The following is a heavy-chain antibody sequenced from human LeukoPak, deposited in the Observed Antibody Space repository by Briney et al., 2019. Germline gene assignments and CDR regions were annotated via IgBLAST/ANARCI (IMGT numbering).Heavy chain of an antibody. Sequence: GRSLRLSCAASGFTFSSYAMHWVRQAPGKGLEWVAVISYDGSNKYYADSVKGRFTISRDNSKNTLYLQMNSLRAEDTAVYYCMSPPDDYGDYWGQGTLVTVSS. V-gene: IGHV3-30-3*01. CDR1: GFTFSSYA. CDR3: MSPPDDYGDY. J-gene: IGHJ4*02. CDR2: ISYDGSNK.